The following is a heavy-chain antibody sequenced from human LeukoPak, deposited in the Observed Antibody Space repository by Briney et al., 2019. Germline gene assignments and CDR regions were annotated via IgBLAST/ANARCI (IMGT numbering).Heavy chain of an antibody. V-gene: IGHV1-2*02. CDR3: ARIRSYYDSTGYSPY. Sequence: ASVKVSCKASGYTCTGYYMHWVRQAPGQGLEWMGWINPNSGGTNYAQKFQGRVTMTRDTSISTAYMELSRLRSDDTAVYYCARIRSYYDSTGYSPYWGQGTLVTVSS. J-gene: IGHJ4*02. CDR2: INPNSGGT. CDR1: GYTCTGYY. D-gene: IGHD3-22*01.